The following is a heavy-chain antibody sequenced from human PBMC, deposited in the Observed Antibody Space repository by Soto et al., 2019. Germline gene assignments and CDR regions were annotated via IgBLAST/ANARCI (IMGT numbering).Heavy chain of an antibody. D-gene: IGHD3-16*01. CDR1: GYTFTTYG. J-gene: IGHJ4*02. Sequence: QVHLVQSGAEVKKPGASVKVSCKASGYTFTTYGIAWVRQAPGQGLEWMGWISAYNANTDYAQRLQGRVPITTDTSTSTAHMELRSLRSDDTAVYYCARGGYLDYWGQGTLVTVSS. CDR2: ISAYNANT. CDR3: ARGGYLDY. V-gene: IGHV1-18*01.